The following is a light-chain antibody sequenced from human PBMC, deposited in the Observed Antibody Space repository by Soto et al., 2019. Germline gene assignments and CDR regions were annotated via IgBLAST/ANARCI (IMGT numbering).Light chain of an antibody. CDR3: QQYNSYRT. Sequence: DIQMTQSPSTLSASVGDRVTITCRARQSISRWLAWYQQKPGKAPKLLIHDASTLESGVPSRFSGRGSGTEFILTISSLQPDDFATYYCQQYNSYRTFGQGTKVDI. CDR1: QSISRW. CDR2: DAS. V-gene: IGKV1-5*01. J-gene: IGKJ1*01.